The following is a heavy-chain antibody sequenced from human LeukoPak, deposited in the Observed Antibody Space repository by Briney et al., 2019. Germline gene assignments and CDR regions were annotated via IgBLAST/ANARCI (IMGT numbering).Heavy chain of an antibody. CDR2: ISYDGSNK. CDR1: GFTFSTYA. V-gene: IGHV3-30*04. Sequence: HPGGTLRLSCAASGFTFSTYAMSWVRQAPGKGLEWVAVISYDGSNKYYADSVKGRFTISRDNSKNTLYLQMNSLRAEDTAVYYCARDLSSGYYYGAFDYWGQGTLVTVSS. CDR3: ARDLSSGYYYGAFDY. D-gene: IGHD3-22*01. J-gene: IGHJ4*02.